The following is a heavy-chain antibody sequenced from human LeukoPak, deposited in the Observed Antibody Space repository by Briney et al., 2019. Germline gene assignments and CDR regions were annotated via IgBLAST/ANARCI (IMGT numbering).Heavy chain of an antibody. Sequence: GRSLRLSCAASGFTFDDYAMHWVRQAPGKGLEWVSFIGSGSSTIYYADSVKGRFTISRDNAKNSLYLQMNSLRAEDTAVYYCASSDYGQELDYWGQGTLVTVSS. V-gene: IGHV3-48*01. D-gene: IGHD4-17*01. CDR2: IGSGSSTI. CDR3: ASSDYGQELDY. J-gene: IGHJ4*02. CDR1: GFTFDDYA.